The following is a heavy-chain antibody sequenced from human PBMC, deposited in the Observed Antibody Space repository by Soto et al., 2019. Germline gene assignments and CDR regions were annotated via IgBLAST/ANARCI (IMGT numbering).Heavy chain of an antibody. CDR2: ISSSSSYI. D-gene: IGHD2-2*01. J-gene: IGHJ4*02. V-gene: IGHV3-21*01. CDR3: AREYCSSTSCYDGIDY. Sequence: GGSLRLSCAASGFTFSSYSMNWVRQAPGKGLEWVSSISSSSSYIYYADSVKGRFTISRDNAKNSLYLQMNSLRAEDTAVYYCAREYCSSTSCYDGIDYWGQGTLVTVSS. CDR1: GFTFSSYS.